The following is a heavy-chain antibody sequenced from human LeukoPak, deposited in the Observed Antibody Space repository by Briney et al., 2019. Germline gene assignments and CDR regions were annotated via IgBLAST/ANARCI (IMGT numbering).Heavy chain of an antibody. CDR3: AKDLEDDYGDYIGY. D-gene: IGHD4-17*01. CDR1: GFTVSSNY. Sequence: GGSLRLSCAASGFTVSSNYMSRVRQAPGKGLKWVSVIYSGGSTYYADSVKGRFTISRDNSKSTLYLQMNSLRADDTAVYYCAKDLEDDYGDYIGYWGQGTLVTVSS. V-gene: IGHV3-66*01. J-gene: IGHJ4*02. CDR2: IYSGGST.